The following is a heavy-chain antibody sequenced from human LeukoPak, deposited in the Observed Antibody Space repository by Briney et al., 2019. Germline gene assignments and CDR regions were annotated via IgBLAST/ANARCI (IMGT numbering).Heavy chain of an antibody. J-gene: IGHJ4*02. CDR2: VHLDGNT. CDR3: AREGGFYRPLDY. D-gene: IGHD3-3*01. Sequence: PSETLSLTCGVSGGSVINTNWWTWVRQPPGKGLEWIGEVHLDGNTNYNPSLESRLTMSVDVSENQVSLKLTSVTAADTAVYYCAREGGFYRPLDYSGQGTLVTVSS. V-gene: IGHV4-4*02. CDR1: GGSVINTNW.